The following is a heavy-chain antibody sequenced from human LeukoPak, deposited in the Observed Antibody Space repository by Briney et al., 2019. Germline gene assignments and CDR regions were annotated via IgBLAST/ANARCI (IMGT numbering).Heavy chain of an antibody. CDR2: IYHSGST. Sequence: PSETLSLTCTVSGYSISSGYYWGWIRQPPGKGLGWIGSIYHSGSTYYNPSLKSRVTISVDTSKNQFSLKLSSVTAADTAVYYCARQDSSGWNYYYYYYMDVWGKGTTVTISS. CDR3: ARQDSSGWNYYYYYYMDV. J-gene: IGHJ6*03. CDR1: GYSISSGYY. V-gene: IGHV4-38-2*02. D-gene: IGHD6-19*01.